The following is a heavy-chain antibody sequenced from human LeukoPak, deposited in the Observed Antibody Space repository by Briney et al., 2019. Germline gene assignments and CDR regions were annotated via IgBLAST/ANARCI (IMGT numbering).Heavy chain of an antibody. D-gene: IGHD3-9*01. CDR1: GGTFSSYA. CDR2: IIPIFGTA. V-gene: IGHV1-69*01. J-gene: IGHJ4*02. Sequence: SVKVSCKASGGTFSSYAISWVRQAPGQGLEWMGGIIPIFGTANYAQKFQGRVTITADESPSTAYMELSSLRSEDTAVYYCSREGGRILRYFDWLLGYFDYWGQGTLVTVSS. CDR3: SREGGRILRYFDWLLGYFDY.